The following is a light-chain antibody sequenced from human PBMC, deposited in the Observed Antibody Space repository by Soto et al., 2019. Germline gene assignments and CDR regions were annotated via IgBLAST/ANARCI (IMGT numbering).Light chain of an antibody. J-gene: IGKJ5*01. CDR2: GPS. CDR3: HQYGSSPRT. Sequence: EIVLTQSPGTLSLSPGERATLSCRASQSVSSTYLAWYQHKPGQAPRRLIYGPSSRAAGIPDRFSGSGSGRDFTLTISRLEPEDFAVYYCHQYGSSPRTFGQGTRLEIK. V-gene: IGKV3-20*01. CDR1: QSVSSTY.